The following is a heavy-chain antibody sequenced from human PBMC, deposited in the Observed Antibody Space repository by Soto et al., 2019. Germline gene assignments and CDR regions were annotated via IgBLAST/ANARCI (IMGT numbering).Heavy chain of an antibody. CDR2: ISGSGGST. CDR1: GFTFSSYA. V-gene: IGHV3-23*01. J-gene: IGHJ3*02. D-gene: IGHD5-12*01. CDR3: AKDDSGYDLSRDAFDI. Sequence: EVQLLESGGGLVQPGGSLRLSCAPSGFTFSSYAMSWVRQAPGKGLAWVSAISGSGGSTYYADSVKGRFTISRDNSKNTLYLQMNSLRAEDTAVYYCAKDDSGYDLSRDAFDIWGQGTMVTVSS.